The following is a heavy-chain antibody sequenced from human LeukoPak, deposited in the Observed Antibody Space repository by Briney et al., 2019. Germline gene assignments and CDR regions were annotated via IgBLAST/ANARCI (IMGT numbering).Heavy chain of an antibody. CDR2: ITTSTGKP. D-gene: IGHD3-16*01. V-gene: IGHV7-4-1*02. CDR1: GYTFTVYP. CDR3: ARDASMINFDY. J-gene: IGHJ4*02. Sequence: GASVKVSCKASGYTFTVYPINWLRQAPGQGLEWMGWITTSTGKPTYAQGFTGRFVFSLDTSVSTTYQHINSLKAEDTAVYYCARDASMINFDYWGQGSLVTVSS.